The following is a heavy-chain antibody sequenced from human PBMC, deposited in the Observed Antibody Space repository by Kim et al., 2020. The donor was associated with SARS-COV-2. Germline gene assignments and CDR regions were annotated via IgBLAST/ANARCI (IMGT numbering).Heavy chain of an antibody. CDR1: GFTFDDYA. CDR3: AKDMTTARSNWFDP. CDR2: ISGDGGST. Sequence: LSLTCAASGFTFDDYAMHWVRQAPGKGLEWVSLISGDGGSTYYADSVKGRFTISRDNSKNSLYLQMNSLRTEDTALYYCAKDMTTARSNWFDPWGQGTLVTVSS. D-gene: IGHD4-4*01. J-gene: IGHJ5*02. V-gene: IGHV3-43*02.